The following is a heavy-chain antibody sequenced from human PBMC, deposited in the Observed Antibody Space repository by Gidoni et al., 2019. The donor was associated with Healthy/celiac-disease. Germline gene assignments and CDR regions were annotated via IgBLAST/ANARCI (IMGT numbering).Heavy chain of an antibody. D-gene: IGHD3-22*01. J-gene: IGHJ3*02. V-gene: IGHV3-15*01. CDR1: GFTFSNAW. Sequence: EVQLVESGGGLVKPGGSLRLSCAASGFTFSNAWMSWVRPAPGKGLAWVGRIKSKTDGGTTDYAAPVKGRFTISRDDSKNTLYLQMNSLKTEDTAVYYCTTDKVTMIVVVKTYAFDIWGQGTMVTVSS. CDR3: TTDKVTMIVVVKTYAFDI. CDR2: IKSKTDGGTT.